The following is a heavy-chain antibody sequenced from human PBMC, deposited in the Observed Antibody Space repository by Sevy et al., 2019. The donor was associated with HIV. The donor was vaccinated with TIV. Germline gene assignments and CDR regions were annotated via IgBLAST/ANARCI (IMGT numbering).Heavy chain of an antibody. V-gene: IGHV3-23*01. CDR2: VSASGGST. CDR1: GFSFSSDA. Sequence: GGSLRLSCVGSGFSFSSDAMSWVRQAPGKGLQWVATVSASGGSTYYAHSVRGRFSITRDNSKNTLYVKMNSLRAEDTAVYYCARVGGGGYYDPWSGYLEFDPWGQGTLVTVSS. D-gene: IGHD3-3*01. CDR3: ARVGGGGYYDPWSGYLEFDP. J-gene: IGHJ5*02.